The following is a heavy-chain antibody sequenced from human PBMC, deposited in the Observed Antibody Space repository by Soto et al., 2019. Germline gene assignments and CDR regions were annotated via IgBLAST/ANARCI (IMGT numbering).Heavy chain of an antibody. CDR3: ARERYSGYDLSYFDL. CDR1: GFTFSSYS. CDR2: ISSSSSYI. Sequence: PGVSLRLSCAASGFTFSSYSMNWVRQAPGKGLEWVSSISSSSSYIYYADSVKGRFTISRDNAKNSLYLQMNSLRAEDTAVYYCARERYSGYDLSYFDLLGRGTLVTVSS. D-gene: IGHD5-12*01. V-gene: IGHV3-21*01. J-gene: IGHJ2*01.